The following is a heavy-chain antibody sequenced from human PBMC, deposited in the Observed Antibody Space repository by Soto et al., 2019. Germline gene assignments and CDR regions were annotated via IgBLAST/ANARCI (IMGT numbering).Heavy chain of an antibody. CDR1: GFTFRSSW. CDR3: ARGGWDPH. CDR2: IKEDGSQT. Sequence: EVKLVESGGGLVQPGGSLRLSCAASGFTFRSSWMSWVRQAPGKGLEWAAIIKEDGSQTYFADSVEGRFTMSRDNAKNSLYLQMNSLRPEDTGVYYCARGGWDPHWGQGTLVTVSS. D-gene: IGHD1-26*01. V-gene: IGHV3-7*03. J-gene: IGHJ1*01.